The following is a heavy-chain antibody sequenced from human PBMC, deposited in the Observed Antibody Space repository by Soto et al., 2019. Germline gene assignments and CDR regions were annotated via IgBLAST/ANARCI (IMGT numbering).Heavy chain of an antibody. CDR3: ARHEGGLKNWFDP. D-gene: IGHD3-16*01. CDR1: GYSFTSYW. CDR2: IDPSVSYT. Sequence: PGESLKISCKGSGYSFTSYWISWVRQMPGKGLEWMGRIDPSVSYTNYSPSFQGHVTISADKSISTAYLQWSSLKASDTAMYYCARHEGGLKNWFDPWGQGTLVTVSS. J-gene: IGHJ5*02. V-gene: IGHV5-10-1*01.